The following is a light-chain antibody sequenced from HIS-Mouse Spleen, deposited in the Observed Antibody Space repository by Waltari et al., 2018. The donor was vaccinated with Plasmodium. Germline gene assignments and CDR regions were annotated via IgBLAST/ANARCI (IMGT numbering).Light chain of an antibody. Sequence: DIKMTQSPSTLASSVENIVTITCRASQSISSWLAWYQQKPGKAPKLLIYKASSLESGVPSRFSGSGSGTEFTLTISSLQPDDFATYYCQQYNSYSWTFDQGTKVEIK. V-gene: IGKV1-5*03. CDR2: KAS. CDR1: QSISSW. J-gene: IGKJ1*01. CDR3: QQYNSYSWT.